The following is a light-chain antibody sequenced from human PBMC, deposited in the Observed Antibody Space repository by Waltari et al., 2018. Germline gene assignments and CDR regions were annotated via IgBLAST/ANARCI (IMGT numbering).Light chain of an antibody. CDR1: RDISSW. CDR2: SVF. J-gene: IGKJ4*01. Sequence: DIQMTQSPSSASSSVGDRVTITCRASRDISSWLAWYPHKPGKAPKLLIYSVFSLQRGVPSRFSGRGSWTYFTLTISSLQPEDFAIYYCQQGHGLPLTFGGGTKVEIK. V-gene: IGKV1-12*01. CDR3: QQGHGLPLT.